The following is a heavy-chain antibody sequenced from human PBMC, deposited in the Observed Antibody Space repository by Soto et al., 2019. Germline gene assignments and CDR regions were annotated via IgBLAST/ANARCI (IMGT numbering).Heavy chain of an antibody. CDR1: GGSISSSHG. Sequence: QVQLQESGPGLVKPSVTLSLTCAVSGGSISSSHGWTWVRQSPAKGLEYIGEIAHSGASNSNPSLKSLVPLSVDSSKTHFSLTLTSVTAAATAVYYCARVVLSITRGAFDAWGQGTPVIVSS. CDR2: IAHSGAS. CDR3: ARVVLSITRGAFDA. V-gene: IGHV4-4*02. D-gene: IGHD1-20*01. J-gene: IGHJ3*01.